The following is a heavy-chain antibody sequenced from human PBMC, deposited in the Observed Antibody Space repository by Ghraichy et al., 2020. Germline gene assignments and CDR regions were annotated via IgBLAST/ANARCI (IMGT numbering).Heavy chain of an antibody. J-gene: IGHJ4*02. D-gene: IGHD6-19*01. CDR3: AKPPYSNAWYV. Sequence: GGSLRLSCAASGFTFSTYAMSWVRQAPGKGLEWVSAISDSDGSTYYADSVKGRFTISSDNAKKTLYLQMNSLRAEDTAVYYCAKPPYSNAWYVWGQGTLVTVSS. CDR2: ISDSDGST. CDR1: GFTFSTYA. V-gene: IGHV3-23*01.